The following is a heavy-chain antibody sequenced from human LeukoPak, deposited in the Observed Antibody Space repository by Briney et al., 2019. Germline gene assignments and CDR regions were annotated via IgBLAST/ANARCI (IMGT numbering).Heavy chain of an antibody. CDR1: GGSISSDRFY. J-gene: IGHJ4*02. V-gene: IGHV4-61*02. CDR2: IKGSIT. Sequence: PSEILSLTCTVSGGSISSDRFYWTWVRQPAGKGLEWIGRIKGSITNYNPSPKSRVNISVDTSTNQFSLKLNSLTAADTAVYYCARVPDWTYAADYWGQGTLVTVSS. CDR3: ARVPDWTYAADY. D-gene: IGHD3/OR15-3a*01.